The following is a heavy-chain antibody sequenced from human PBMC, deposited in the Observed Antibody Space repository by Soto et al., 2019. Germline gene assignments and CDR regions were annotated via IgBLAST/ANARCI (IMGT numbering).Heavy chain of an antibody. V-gene: IGHV3-23*01. CDR3: VKDDGGNPSTEPY. CDR1: GYTLRNYT. J-gene: IGHJ4*02. CDR2: MSGSGDRT. Sequence: EVQLLEPGGGWVQPGGSLRLPCAVSGYTLRNYTMSWAPQAPGKGLECVSGMSGSGDRTYYAASVKGRFTISTDLFESSLSLQLYRLRVEDTAVYFCVKDDGGNPSTEPYWGLGTLVTVSS. D-gene: IGHD4-17*01.